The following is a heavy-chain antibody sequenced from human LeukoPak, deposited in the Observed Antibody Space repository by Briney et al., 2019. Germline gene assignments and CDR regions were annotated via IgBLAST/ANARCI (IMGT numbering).Heavy chain of an antibody. Sequence: PSETLSLTCAVYGGSFSGYYWSWIRQPPGKGLEWIGEINRSGSTNYNPSLKSRVTISVDTSKNQFSLKLSSVTAADTAVYYCALAVAAPSDYWGQGTLVTVSS. D-gene: IGHD6-19*01. CDR3: ALAVAAPSDY. CDR2: INRSGST. V-gene: IGHV4-34*01. J-gene: IGHJ4*02. CDR1: GGSFSGYY.